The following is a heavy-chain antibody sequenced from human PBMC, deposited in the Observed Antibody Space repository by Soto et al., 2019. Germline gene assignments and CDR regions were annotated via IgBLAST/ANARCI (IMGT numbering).Heavy chain of an antibody. D-gene: IGHD3-9*01. CDR2: ISATGGNI. J-gene: IGHJ4*02. CDR3: AKDRRYDILTGCLDY. CDR1: GFTFSDYA. V-gene: IGHV3-23*01. Sequence: GGSLRLSCVASGFTFSDYAMTWVRQAPGKGLEWVATISATGGNIEYTDSLKGRFTISRDNSKNTLYLQMNSLRAEDTAVYYCAKDRRYDILTGCLDYWGQGTLVTVSS.